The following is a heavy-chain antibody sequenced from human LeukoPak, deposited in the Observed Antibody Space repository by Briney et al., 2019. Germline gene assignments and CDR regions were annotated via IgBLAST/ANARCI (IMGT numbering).Heavy chain of an antibody. J-gene: IGHJ6*03. D-gene: IGHD3-3*01. CDR1: GGTFSSYA. V-gene: IGHV1-69*05. CDR3: ARGPRGGSGYLSMDV. CDR2: IIPIFGTA. Sequence: ASVKVSCKASGGTFSSYAISWVRQAPGQGLEWMGGIIPIFGTANYAQKFQGRVTITTDESTSTAYMELSSLRSEDTAVYYCARGPRGGSGYLSMDVWGKGTTVTVSS.